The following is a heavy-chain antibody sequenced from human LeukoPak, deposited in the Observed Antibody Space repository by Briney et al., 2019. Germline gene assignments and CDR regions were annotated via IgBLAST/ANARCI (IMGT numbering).Heavy chain of an antibody. J-gene: IGHJ5*02. V-gene: IGHV4-30-4*01. Sequence: PSETLSLTCTVSGGSISSGDYYWSWIRQPPGKGLEWIGYIYYSGNTYYNPSLKSRVTISVDTSKNQFSLKLSSVTAADTAVYYCARVTDYYGSESYSKAWFDPWGQGTLVTVSS. CDR1: GGSISSGDYY. D-gene: IGHD3-10*01. CDR2: IYYSGNT. CDR3: ARVTDYYGSESYSKAWFDP.